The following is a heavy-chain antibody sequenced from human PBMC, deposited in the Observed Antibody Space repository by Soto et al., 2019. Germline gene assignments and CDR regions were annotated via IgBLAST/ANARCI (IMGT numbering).Heavy chain of an antibody. CDR2: IDSDGGSI. Sequence: GGSLRLSCEASGFTLSSHWMNWVRQAPGKGLVWVSRIDSDGGSITYADSVKGRFTISRDNAKNTLYLQMNSLRAEDTAVYYCAREVSSGWHFDYWGQGTTVTVSS. D-gene: IGHD6-19*01. J-gene: IGHJ4*03. CDR1: GFTLSSHW. CDR3: AREVSSGWHFDY. V-gene: IGHV3-74*01.